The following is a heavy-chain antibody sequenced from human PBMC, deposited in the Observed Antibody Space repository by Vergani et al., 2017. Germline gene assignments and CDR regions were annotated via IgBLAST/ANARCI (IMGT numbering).Heavy chain of an antibody. CDR2: IYNSGNG. CDR3: ASGKYYSDSTSHFRGRYFDV. J-gene: IGHJ2*01. CDR1: GDSIISRSYY. D-gene: IGHD3-16*01. V-gene: IGHV4-39*01. Sequence: QMQLQDSGPGLVKASETLSLTCTVSGDSIISRSYYWGWLRQPPGKGLEWIGSIYNSGNGDSSSSLKSRVTISADTSKNHFSLRLTSVTAADTAVYYCASGKYYSDSTSHFRGRYFDVWGRGTLVTVPS.